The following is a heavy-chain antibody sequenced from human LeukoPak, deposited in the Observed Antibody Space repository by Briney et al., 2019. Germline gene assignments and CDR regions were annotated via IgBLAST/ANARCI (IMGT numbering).Heavy chain of an antibody. CDR1: GYSISSGYY. Sequence: SETLSLTCAVSGYSISSGYYWGWLRQPPGKGLEWIGSIYHSGSTYYNPSLKSRVTISVDTSKNQFSLKLSSVTAADTAVYYCARAPRVYCSGGSCPPDAFDIWGQGTMVTVSS. V-gene: IGHV4-38-2*01. CDR2: IYHSGST. J-gene: IGHJ3*02. D-gene: IGHD2-15*01. CDR3: ARAPRVYCSGGSCPPDAFDI.